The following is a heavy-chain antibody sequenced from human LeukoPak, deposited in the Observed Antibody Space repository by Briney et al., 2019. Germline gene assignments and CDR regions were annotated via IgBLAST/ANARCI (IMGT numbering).Heavy chain of an antibody. J-gene: IGHJ4*02. V-gene: IGHV3-48*04. D-gene: IGHD6-19*01. CDR1: GFTFSSYI. CDR2: ISSSSDTI. Sequence: PGGSLRLSCAASGFTFSSYIMNWVRQAPGKGLEWVSYISSSSDTIYFADSVKGRFTISRDNAKNSLFLQMNSLRAEDTAVYYCTRAKGGWYYFDYWGQGTLVTVSS. CDR3: TRAKGGWYYFDY.